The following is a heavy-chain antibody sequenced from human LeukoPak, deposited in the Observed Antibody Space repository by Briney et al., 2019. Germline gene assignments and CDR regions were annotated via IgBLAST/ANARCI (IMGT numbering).Heavy chain of an antibody. V-gene: IGHV4-59*02. D-gene: IGHD3-3*01. Sequence: SETLSLACNVSGGAVNSYYWSWIRQTPGEGLKWIGYISHNGNIDYAPSLKSRVTMSIDTTKNQFSLKLTSVTAADTALYFCARGFCSDEICQVFTHWGQGTLVTVSS. CDR1: GGAVNSYY. J-gene: IGHJ4*02. CDR2: ISHNGNI. CDR3: ARGFCSDEICQVFTH.